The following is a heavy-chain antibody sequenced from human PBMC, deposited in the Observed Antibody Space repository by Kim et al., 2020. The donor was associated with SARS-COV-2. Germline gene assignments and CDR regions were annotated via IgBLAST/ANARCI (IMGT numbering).Heavy chain of an antibody. V-gene: IGHV3-74*01. CDR1: GFTFSPYW. CDR2: INSDGSDT. J-gene: IGHJ6*02. Sequence: GGSLRLSCAASGFTFSPYWMHWVRQAPGKGLVWVSHINSDGSDTSYADSVKGRFTISRDNAKNTVYLQMNSLRAEDTAVYFCARGGPVPGFYGMDVWGQG. D-gene: IGHD6-19*01. CDR3: ARGGPVPGFYGMDV.